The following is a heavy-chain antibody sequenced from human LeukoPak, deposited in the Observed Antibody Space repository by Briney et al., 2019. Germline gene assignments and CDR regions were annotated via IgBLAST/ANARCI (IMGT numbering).Heavy chain of an antibody. CDR1: GYTFNSYG. J-gene: IGHJ4*02. V-gene: IGHV1-18*01. CDR2: ISAYNGHT. D-gene: IGHD6-13*01. CDR3: ARDNRGSSSWYDY. Sequence: GASVKVSCKASGYTFNSYGISWVRQAPGQGLEWMGWISAYNGHTNYAQKFQGRVTMTRDTSISTAYMELSRLRSDDTAVYYCARDNRGSSSWYDYWGQGTLVTVSS.